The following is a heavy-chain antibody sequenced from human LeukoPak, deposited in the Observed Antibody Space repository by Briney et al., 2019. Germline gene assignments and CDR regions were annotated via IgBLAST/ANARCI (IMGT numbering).Heavy chain of an antibody. D-gene: IGHD3-10*01. J-gene: IGHJ3*02. V-gene: IGHV4-39*01. CDR3: ARPSLRASHAFDI. CDR2: IYYRGTT. CDR1: GGSISSSSYY. Sequence: SETLSLTCTVSGGSISSSSYYWGWIRQPPGKGLEWIGTIYYRGTTYYNPSLKSRVTISVDTSKNQFSLKLSSVTAADTAVYYCARPSLRASHAFDIWGQGTMVTVSS.